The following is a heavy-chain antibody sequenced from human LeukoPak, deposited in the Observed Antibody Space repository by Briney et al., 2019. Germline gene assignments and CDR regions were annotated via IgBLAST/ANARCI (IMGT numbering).Heavy chain of an antibody. D-gene: IGHD3-22*01. CDR1: GFTFSSYS. V-gene: IGHV3-30*04. CDR3: AKGSKVVHFTRDHYMDV. Sequence: GGSLRLSCAASGFTFSSYSIHWVRQAPGKGLEWVAVISYDGSNKYYADSVKGRFTISRDNSKNTLYLQMNSLRPEDTAVYYCAKGSKVVHFTRDHYMDVWGKGTTVTISS. J-gene: IGHJ6*03. CDR2: ISYDGSNK.